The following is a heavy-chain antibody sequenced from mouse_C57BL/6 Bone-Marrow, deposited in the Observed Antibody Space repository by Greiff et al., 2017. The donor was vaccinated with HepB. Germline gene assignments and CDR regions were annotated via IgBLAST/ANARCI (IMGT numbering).Heavy chain of an antibody. D-gene: IGHD2-1*01. J-gene: IGHJ2*01. V-gene: IGHV1-19*01. CDR1: GYTFTDYY. CDR2: INPYNGGT. CDR3: ARGWDGNYSDY. Sequence: EVQLQQSGPVLVKPGASVKMSCKASGYTFTDYYMNWVKQSHGKSLEWIGVINPYNGGTSYNQKFKGKATLTVDKSSSTAYMELNSLTSEDSAVYYCARGWDGNYSDYWGQGTTLTVSS.